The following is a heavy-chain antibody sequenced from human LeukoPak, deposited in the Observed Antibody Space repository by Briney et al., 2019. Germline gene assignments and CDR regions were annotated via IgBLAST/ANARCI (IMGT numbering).Heavy chain of an antibody. CDR3: STERGYSYSPLDY. Sequence: GGSLRLSCAASGFIFRNAWMTWVRQAPGKGLEWVGHIKSRAEGGTTDYAAPVKGRFTISTDDSKNMLYLQMNSLKTEDTAVYYCSTERGYSYSPLDYWGQGTLVTVSS. CDR2: IKSRAEGGTT. D-gene: IGHD5-18*01. J-gene: IGHJ4*02. V-gene: IGHV3-15*01. CDR1: GFIFRNAW.